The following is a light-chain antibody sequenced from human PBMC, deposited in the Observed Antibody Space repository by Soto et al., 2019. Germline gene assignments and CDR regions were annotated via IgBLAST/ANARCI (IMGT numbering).Light chain of an antibody. CDR2: GAS. J-gene: IGKJ5*01. Sequence: IVLTQSPGTLSLSPVERATLSCRASQSVDSGYLAWYQQKPGQAPRLLIYGASSRATGIPDRFSGSGSGTDFTLTISRLEPEDFAVYYCQQYSNWPPINFGQGTRLEIK. CDR3: QQYSNWPPIN. CDR1: QSVDSGY. V-gene: IGKV3-20*01.